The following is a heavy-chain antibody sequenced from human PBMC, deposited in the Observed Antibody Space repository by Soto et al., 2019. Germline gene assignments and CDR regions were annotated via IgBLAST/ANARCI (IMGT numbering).Heavy chain of an antibody. CDR2: FDPEDGET. CDR1: GYTLPELS. D-gene: IGHD2-21*02. J-gene: IGHJ5*02. V-gene: IGHV1-24*01. Sequence: QVQLVQSGAEVKKPGASVKVSCKVSGYTLPELSMHWVRQAPGKGLERMGGFDPEDGETIYAQKFQCRVTMTEDTSTDPAYMELSSPRSEDTAVYYCATTYYVVVTAIGRGGWFDPWGQGTLVTVSS. CDR3: ATTYYVVVTAIGRGGWFDP.